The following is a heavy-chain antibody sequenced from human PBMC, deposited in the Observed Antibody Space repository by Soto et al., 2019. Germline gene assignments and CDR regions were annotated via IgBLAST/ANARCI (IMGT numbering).Heavy chain of an antibody. V-gene: IGHV4-30-4*01. CDR2: IYYGGST. J-gene: IGHJ6*02. CDR3: ARANYYYYGMDV. CDR1: GVSISSGDYY. Sequence: SETVSLTCTVSGVSISSGDYYWSWIRQPPGKGLEWIGYIYYGGSTYYNPSLKSRVTISVDTSKNQFSLKLSSVTAADTAVYYCARANYYYYGMDVWGQGTTVTVSS.